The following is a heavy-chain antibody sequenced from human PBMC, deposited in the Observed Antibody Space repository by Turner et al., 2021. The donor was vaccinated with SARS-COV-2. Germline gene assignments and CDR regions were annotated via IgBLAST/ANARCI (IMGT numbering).Heavy chain of an antibody. Sequence: QVQLVQSGAEVKKPGSSVKVSCKASGGTFSTYAISWVRQAPGQGLGWMGGIIPIFGTATYARKFQGRVTITADESTGTAYMELSSLRSEDTAVYYCARVGVGGSSWPKDFDYWGQGTLVTVSS. CDR2: IIPIFGTA. D-gene: IGHD6-13*01. CDR1: GGTFSTYA. J-gene: IGHJ4*02. CDR3: ARVGVGGSSWPKDFDY. V-gene: IGHV1-69*01.